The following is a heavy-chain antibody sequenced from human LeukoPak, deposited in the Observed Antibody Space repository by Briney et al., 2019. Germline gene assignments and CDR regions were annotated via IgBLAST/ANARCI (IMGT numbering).Heavy chain of an antibody. J-gene: IGHJ4*02. CDR1: GGSFSGYY. CDR3: ARSLGYCTNGVCYDLPRY. V-gene: IGHV4-34*01. D-gene: IGHD2-8*01. CDR2: INHSGST. Sequence: SETLSLTCAVYGGSFSGYYWSWIRQPPGKGLEWIGEINHSGSTNYNPPLKSRVTISVDTSKNQFSLKLSSVTAADTAVYYCARSLGYCTNGVCYDLPRYWGQGTLVTVSS.